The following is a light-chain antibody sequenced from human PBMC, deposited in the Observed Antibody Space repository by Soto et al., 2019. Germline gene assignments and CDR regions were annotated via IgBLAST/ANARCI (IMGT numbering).Light chain of an antibody. V-gene: IGLV2-14*01. J-gene: IGLJ1*01. CDR3: SSYTGSSTLYV. CDR2: EVT. CDR1: SSDVGTYNY. Sequence: QSVLTQPASVSGSPGQSITISCTGTSSDVGTYNYVSWYQQHPGKAPKVMIYEVTYRPSGVSNRFSGSKSGNTASLTISGLQAEDEAEYYCSSYTGSSTLYVFGTGTKVTGL.